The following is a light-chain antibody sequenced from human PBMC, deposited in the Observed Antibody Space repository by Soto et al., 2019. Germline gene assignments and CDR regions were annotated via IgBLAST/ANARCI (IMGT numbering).Light chain of an antibody. CDR2: GAS. CDR1: QSVSNN. J-gene: IGKJ1*01. CDR3: QQYNKWPPWT. V-gene: IGKV3-15*01. Sequence: EIVLTQSRATLSLSPRERATLSCRASQSVSNNYLAWYQQKPGQAPRLLLYGASTRATGIPDRFSGSGSGTEFTLTISSLQSEDFAVYYCQQYNKWPPWTFGQGSKVDIK.